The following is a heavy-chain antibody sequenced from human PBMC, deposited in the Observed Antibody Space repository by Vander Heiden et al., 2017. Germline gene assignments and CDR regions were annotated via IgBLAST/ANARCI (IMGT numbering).Heavy chain of an antibody. J-gene: IGHJ2*01. V-gene: IGHV4-61*01. CDR3: ARVNYYDSSGYWYFDL. CDR1: GGSVSSGSYY. D-gene: IGHD3-22*01. CDR2: IYYSGST. Sequence: QVQLQESGPGLVKPSETLSLTCTVSGGSVSSGSYYWSWIRQPPGKGLEWIGYIYYSGSTTYNPSLKSRVTISVDTSKNQFSLKLSSVTAADTAVYYCARVNYYDSSGYWYFDLWGRGTLVTVSS.